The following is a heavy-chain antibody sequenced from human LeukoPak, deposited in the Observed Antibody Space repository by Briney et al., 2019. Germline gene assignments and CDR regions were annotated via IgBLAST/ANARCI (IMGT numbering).Heavy chain of an antibody. D-gene: IGHD2-15*01. CDR3: ARHEAPGYCSGGSCYNYWYFDL. CDR1: GGSIRNYY. Sequence: SETLSLTCTVSGGSIRNYYWSWIRQPPGKGLEWIGYIYYSGSSNYNPSLKSRVTISVDTSKNQFSLKLSSVTAADTAVCYCARHEAPGYCSGGSCYNYWYFDLWGRGTLVTVSS. V-gene: IGHV4-59*08. CDR2: IYYSGSS. J-gene: IGHJ2*01.